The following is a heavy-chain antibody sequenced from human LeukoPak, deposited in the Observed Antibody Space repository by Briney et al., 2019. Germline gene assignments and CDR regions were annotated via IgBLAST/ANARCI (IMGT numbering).Heavy chain of an antibody. V-gene: IGHV3-33*01. CDR1: GLDFGSHG. D-gene: IGHD2-2*03. Sequence: PGRSLRLPCAVSGLDFGSHGFHWVRQAPGKGLEWVADVWADGRTKDVAGSVKGRFAASRNNFENTVFLQMNDLRVEDTAMYYCAMDPARSMDVWGKGTTVIVSS. CDR2: VWADGRTK. CDR3: AMDPARSMDV. J-gene: IGHJ6*03.